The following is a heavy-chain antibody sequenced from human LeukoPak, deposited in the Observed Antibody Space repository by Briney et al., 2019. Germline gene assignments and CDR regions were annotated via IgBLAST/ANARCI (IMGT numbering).Heavy chain of an antibody. CDR2: ISAYSGNT. J-gene: IGHJ4*02. Sequence: ASVKVSCKASGYTFTSYGISWVRQAPGQGLEWMGWISAYSGNTNYAQKLQGRVTMTTDTSTSTAYMELRSLRSDDTAVYYCARASRGIAAAASDYWGQGTLVTVSS. CDR1: GYTFTSYG. V-gene: IGHV1-18*01. D-gene: IGHD6-13*01. CDR3: ARASRGIAAAASDY.